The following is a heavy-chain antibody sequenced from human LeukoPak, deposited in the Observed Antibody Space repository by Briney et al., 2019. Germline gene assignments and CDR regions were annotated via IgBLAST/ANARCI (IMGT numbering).Heavy chain of an antibody. CDR2: ISYDGSNK. CDR3: GRDLGGRSGY. V-gene: IGHV3-30*04. D-gene: IGHD1-26*01. Sequence: GGSLRLSCAASGFTFSSYAMHWVRQAPGKGLEWVAVISYDGSNKYYADSVKGRFSISRDNAKNTLYLQMNSLRAEDTAVYYCGRDLGGRSGYWGQGTLVTVSS. J-gene: IGHJ4*02. CDR1: GFTFSSYA.